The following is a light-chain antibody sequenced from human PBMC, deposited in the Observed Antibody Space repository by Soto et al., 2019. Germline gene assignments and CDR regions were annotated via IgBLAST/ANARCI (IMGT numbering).Light chain of an antibody. J-gene: IGKJ4*02. Sequence: MTQSPSTLSAAVGDRVTITCRSSQSISRWLAWYQQKPGKAPSPHIQKAFTLESGVPSSFSGSGSGTDLTLTLNSLQPDFFLMIRRQPRSTLFPLT. CDR1: QSISRW. CDR3: QPRSTLFPLT. V-gene: IGKV1-5*03. CDR2: KAF.